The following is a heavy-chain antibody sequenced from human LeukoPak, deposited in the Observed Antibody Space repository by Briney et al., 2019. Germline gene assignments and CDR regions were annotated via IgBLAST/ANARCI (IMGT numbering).Heavy chain of an antibody. J-gene: IGHJ6*03. D-gene: IGHD3-10*01. Sequence: PSETLSLTCAVYGGSFSDFYCTWIRQPPGKGLEWIGEINHSGNTKYNPSLKSRVTILLDTSKNQFSLKVRSVTAADTAVYYCATTRGVITLDDYHYYIDVWGKGTTVAVSS. CDR1: GGSFSDFY. CDR2: INHSGNT. CDR3: ATTRGVITLDDYHYYIDV. V-gene: IGHV4-34*01.